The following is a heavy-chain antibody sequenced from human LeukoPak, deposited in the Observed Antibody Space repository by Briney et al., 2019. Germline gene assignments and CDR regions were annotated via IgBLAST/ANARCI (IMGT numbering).Heavy chain of an antibody. Sequence: GGSLRLSCAASGFTVSSNYMTWVRQAPGKGLEWVSVIYSGDSTYYADSVKGRFTISRDNAKNSLYLQMNSLRVEDTAVYYCARGRNAYSSSRPGGFDPWGQGTLVTVSS. V-gene: IGHV3-53*01. CDR3: ARGRNAYSSSRPGGFDP. D-gene: IGHD6-13*01. J-gene: IGHJ5*02. CDR1: GFTVSSNY. CDR2: IYSGDST.